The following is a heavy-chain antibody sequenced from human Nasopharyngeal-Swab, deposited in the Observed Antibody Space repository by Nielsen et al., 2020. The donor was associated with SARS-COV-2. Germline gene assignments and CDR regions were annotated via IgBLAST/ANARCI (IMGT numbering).Heavy chain of an antibody. CDR1: GGTFSSYA. Sequence: SVKVSCKASGGTFSSYAISWVRQAPGQGLEWMGGIIPIFGTANYAQKFQGRVTITADESTSTAYMELSSLRSEDTAVYCARRGYSYGHPTNRNYYYYYGMDVWGQGTTVTVSS. D-gene: IGHD5-18*01. CDR2: IIPIFGTA. CDR3: ARRGYSYGHPTNRNYYYYYGMDV. V-gene: IGHV1-69*13. J-gene: IGHJ6*02.